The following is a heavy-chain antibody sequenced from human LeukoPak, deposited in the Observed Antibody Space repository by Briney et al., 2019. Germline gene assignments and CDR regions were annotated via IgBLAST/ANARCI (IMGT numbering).Heavy chain of an antibody. CDR2: VIPIFGIA. V-gene: IGHV1-69*04. J-gene: IGHJ6*02. Sequence: ASVKVSCKASGGTFSSCAISWVRQAPGQGLEWMGRVIPIFGIANYAQKFQGRVTITADKSTSTAYMELSSLRSEDTAVYYCARDRRGPEGHYYGMDVWGQGTTVTVSS. CDR3: ARDRRGPEGHYYGMDV. CDR1: GGTFSSCA.